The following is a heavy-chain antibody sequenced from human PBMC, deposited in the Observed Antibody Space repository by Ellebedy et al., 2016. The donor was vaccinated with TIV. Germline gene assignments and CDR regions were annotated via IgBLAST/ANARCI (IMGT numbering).Heavy chain of an antibody. CDR3: TRFEIISGGGYGMDV. J-gene: IGHJ6*02. CDR1: GFTFSRYD. D-gene: IGHD3-16*01. Sequence: GGSLRLXCAASGFTFSRYDVHWVRQSTRKGLEWVASIDNAGDTYYPGSVKGRFTISRENAKNSLYLQMNSLRVEDTAVYYCTRFEIISGGGYGMDVWGQGTTVTVSS. V-gene: IGHV3-13*01. CDR2: IDNAGDT.